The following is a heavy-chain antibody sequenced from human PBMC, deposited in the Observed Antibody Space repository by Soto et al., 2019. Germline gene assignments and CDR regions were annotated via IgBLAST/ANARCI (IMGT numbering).Heavy chain of an antibody. D-gene: IGHD2-15*01. Sequence: SVKVSCKASGGTFSSYAISWVRQAPGQGLEWMGGIIPTFGTANYAQKFQGRVTITADESTSTAYMELSSLRADDTAVYYWAGDRGFISPRSFYSPSSAMDVWGQGPTVTFS. V-gene: IGHV1-69*13. J-gene: IGHJ6*02. CDR2: IIPTFGTA. CDR3: AGDRGFISPRSFYSPSSAMDV. CDR1: GGTFSSYA.